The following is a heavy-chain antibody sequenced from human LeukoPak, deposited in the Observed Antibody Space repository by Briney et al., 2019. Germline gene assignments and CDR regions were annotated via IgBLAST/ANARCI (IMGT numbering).Heavy chain of an antibody. J-gene: IGHJ6*03. CDR1: GFTFSSYG. CDR2: IRYDGSNK. V-gene: IGHV3-30*02. Sequence: GGSLRLSCAASGFTFSSYGMHWVRQAPGKGLEWVAFIRYDGSNKYYADSVKGRFTISRDNSKNTLYLQMNSLRAEDTAVYYCAKDPRTGYYYGYYYYYMDVWGKGTTVTISS. CDR3: AKDPRTGYYYGYYYYYMDV. D-gene: IGHD3-22*01.